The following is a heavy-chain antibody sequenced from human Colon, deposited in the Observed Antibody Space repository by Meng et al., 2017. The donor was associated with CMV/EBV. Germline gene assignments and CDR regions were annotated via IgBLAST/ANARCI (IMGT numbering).Heavy chain of an antibody. D-gene: IGHD3-22*01. V-gene: IGHV1-8*01. CDR3: ARGRGYYDNNGYNPNYHYGMDV. J-gene: IGHJ6*02. Sequence: ASVKVSCKASGYPFTNYKINWVRQATGQGLEWMGWMNPNSGETGFARKFQGRITMTRDTSISTAYLELSSLRSEDTALYYCARGRGYYDNNGYNPNYHYGMDVWGQGTTVTVSS. CDR1: GYPFTNYK. CDR2: MNPNSGET.